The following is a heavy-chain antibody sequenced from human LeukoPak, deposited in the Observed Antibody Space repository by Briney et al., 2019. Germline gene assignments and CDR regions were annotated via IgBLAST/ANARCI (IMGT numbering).Heavy chain of an antibody. CDR3: ARVGNYGDAFDI. J-gene: IGHJ3*02. Sequence: SETLSLTCTVSGSSISSSSYYWGWIRQPPGKGLEWIGSIYYSGSTYYNPSLKSRVTISVDTSKNQFSLKLSSVTAADTAVYYCARVGNYGDAFDIWGQGTMVTVSS. CDR2: IYYSGST. V-gene: IGHV4-39*07. CDR1: GSSISSSSYY. D-gene: IGHD4-11*01.